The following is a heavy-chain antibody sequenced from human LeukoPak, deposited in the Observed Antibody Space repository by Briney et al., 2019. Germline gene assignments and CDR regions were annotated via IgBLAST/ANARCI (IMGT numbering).Heavy chain of an antibody. V-gene: IGHV3-23*01. CDR2: ISGSGGST. CDR1: GFTFSSYA. J-gene: IGHJ4*02. D-gene: IGHD3-16*02. Sequence: GGSLRLSCAASGFTFSSYAMSWVRQAPGKGLEWVSAISGSGGSTYYADSVKGRFTISRDNSKNTLYLQMNSLRAEDTAVYYCAKDSHYDYVWGSYHPFDYWGQGTLVTVSS. CDR3: AKDSHYDYVWGSYHPFDY.